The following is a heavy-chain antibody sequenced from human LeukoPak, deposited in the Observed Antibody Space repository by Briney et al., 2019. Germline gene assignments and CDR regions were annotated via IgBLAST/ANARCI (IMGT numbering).Heavy chain of an antibody. V-gene: IGHV4-38-2*02. CDR3: ARNLGSYRIAAAGTGWFDP. J-gene: IGHJ5*02. D-gene: IGHD6-13*01. Sequence: SETLSLTCTVSGYSISSGYYWGWIRQPPGKGLEWIGSIYHSGSTYYNPSLKSRVTISPDTSKNQFSLKLSSVTAADTAVYYCARNLGSYRIAAAGTGWFDPWGQGTLVTVSS. CDR2: IYHSGST. CDR1: GYSISSGYY.